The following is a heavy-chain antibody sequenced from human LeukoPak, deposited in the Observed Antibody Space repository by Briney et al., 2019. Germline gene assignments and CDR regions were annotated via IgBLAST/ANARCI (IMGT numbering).Heavy chain of an antibody. Sequence: ASVKVSCKASGYTFTGYYMHWVRQAPGQGLEWMGWINPNSGGTNYAQKFQGRVTMTRDTSISTAYMELSRLRSDDTAVYYCASIGPSYSSGWYPDENFDYWGQGTLATVSS. CDR3: ASIGPSYSSGWYPDENFDY. CDR1: GYTFTGYY. V-gene: IGHV1-2*02. J-gene: IGHJ4*02. CDR2: INPNSGGT. D-gene: IGHD6-19*01.